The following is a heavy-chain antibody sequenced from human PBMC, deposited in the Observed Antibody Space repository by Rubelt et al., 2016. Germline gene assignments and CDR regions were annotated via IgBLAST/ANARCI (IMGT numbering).Heavy chain of an antibody. CDR3: ARLFGGTNYNYFQH. CDR2: IYPGDSAT. V-gene: IGHV5-51*01. CDR1: GYIFTNYW. J-gene: IGHJ1*01. Sequence: EVQLVQSGAEVKKPGESLKISSQGSGYIFTNYWIGWVRQMPGKGLEWMGIIYPGDSATRYSPSFQGQVSISAAKSISTAYLQWSSLKASDTAMYYCARLFGGTNYNYFQHWGQGTLVTVSS. D-gene: IGHD1-26*01.